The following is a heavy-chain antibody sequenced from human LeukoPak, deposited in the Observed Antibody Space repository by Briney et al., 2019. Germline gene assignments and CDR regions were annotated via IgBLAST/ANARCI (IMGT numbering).Heavy chain of an antibody. D-gene: IGHD3-3*01. J-gene: IGHJ4*02. CDR3: ARQQRYYDFSPDY. CDR1: GYSFTSYW. V-gene: IGHV5-51*01. CDR2: IYPGDSDI. Sequence: GESLKISCKGSGYSFTSYWIGWVRQMPGKGLEWMGIIYPGDSDIRYSPSFQGQVTISADKSISTAYLQWSSLKASDTAMYYCARQQRYYDFSPDYWGQGTLVTVSS.